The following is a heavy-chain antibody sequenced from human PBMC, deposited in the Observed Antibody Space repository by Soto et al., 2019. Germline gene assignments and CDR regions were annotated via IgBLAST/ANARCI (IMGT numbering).Heavy chain of an antibody. CDR2: ISAYNGNT. J-gene: IGHJ4*02. CDR1: GXTFASXX. V-gene: IGHV1-18*01. Sequence: QVQLVQSGAEVXXXXAXXKVSXKASGXTFASXXISWMRQAPGQGLEWMGWISAYNGNTNYAQKLQGRVTMTTDTSTSTAYMELXXLXXXXXXXXXCARDPPPPDYWGQGTLVTVSS. CDR3: ARDPPPPDY.